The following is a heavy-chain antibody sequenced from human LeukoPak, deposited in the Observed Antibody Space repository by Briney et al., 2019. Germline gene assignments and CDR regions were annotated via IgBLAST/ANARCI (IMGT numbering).Heavy chain of an antibody. J-gene: IGHJ4*02. CDR2: INHSGST. D-gene: IGHD5-18*01. CDR3: ARVRRYTYDLGY. V-gene: IGHV4-34*01. CDR1: GGSFSGYY. Sequence: SETLSLTCAVYGGSFSGYYWSWIRQPPGKGLEWIGEINHSGSTNYNPSLKSRVTISVDTSKNQFSLKLNSVTAADTAVYYCARVRRYTYDLGYWGQGTLVTVSS.